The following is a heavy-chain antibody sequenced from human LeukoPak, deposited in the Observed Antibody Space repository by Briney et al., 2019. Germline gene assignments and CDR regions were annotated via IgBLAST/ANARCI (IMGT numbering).Heavy chain of an antibody. V-gene: IGHV3-74*01. CDR2: INSDGSST. CDR3: ARDSGYSYGLFDY. Sequence: GGSLRLSCAASGFTFSRHWMHWVRQAPGKGLVWVSRINSDGSSTSYADSVKGRFTISRDNAKNSLYLQMNSLRAEDTAVYYCARDSGYSYGLFDYWGQGTLVTVSS. J-gene: IGHJ4*02. CDR1: GFTFSRHW. D-gene: IGHD5-18*01.